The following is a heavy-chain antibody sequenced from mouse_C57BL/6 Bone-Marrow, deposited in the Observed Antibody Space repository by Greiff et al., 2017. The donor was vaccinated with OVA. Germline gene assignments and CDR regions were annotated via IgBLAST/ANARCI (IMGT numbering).Heavy chain of an antibody. CDR2: IGPGSGST. V-gene: IGHV1-77*01. CDR1: GYTFTDYY. CDR3: TYDYDPWFAY. J-gene: IGHJ3*01. Sequence: QVQLQQSGAELVKPGASVKISCKASGYTFTDYYINWVKQRPGQGLEWIGKIGPGSGSTYYNEKFKGKATLTADKSSSTAYMQLSGLTSEDSAVYFCTYDYDPWFAYWGQGTLVTVSA. D-gene: IGHD2-4*01.